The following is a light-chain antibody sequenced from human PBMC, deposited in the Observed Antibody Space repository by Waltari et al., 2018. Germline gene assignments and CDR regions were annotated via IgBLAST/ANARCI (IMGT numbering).Light chain of an antibody. CDR1: SIDVGGSNY. CDR2: DVT. Sequence: QSALTQPASVSGSPGQSITISCTGTSIDVGGSNYVSCYQQHPGKAPQLMIYDVTARTSGVSNRFSGSKSGNTASLTIAGLQAEDEADYYCSSWTDSDSLKLLFGGGTKLTVL. V-gene: IGLV2-14*03. J-gene: IGLJ2*01. CDR3: SSWTDSDSLKLL.